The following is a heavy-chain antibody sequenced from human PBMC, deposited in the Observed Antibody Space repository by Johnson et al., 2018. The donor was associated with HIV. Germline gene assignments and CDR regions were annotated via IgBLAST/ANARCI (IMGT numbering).Heavy chain of an antibody. J-gene: IGHJ3*02. Sequence: QVQLVESGGGVVQPGRSLRLSCAASGFTFNTYAMHWVRQAQGKGLQWVALMSYDGIKKYYADSVKGRFTISGDSSKNTVFLQMNSLRVEDTGVYFCARVGISDYDLAAFDIWGQGTMVTVSS. CDR2: MSYDGIKK. D-gene: IGHD3-3*01. CDR1: GFTFNTYA. CDR3: ARVGISDYDLAAFDI. V-gene: IGHV3-30-3*01.